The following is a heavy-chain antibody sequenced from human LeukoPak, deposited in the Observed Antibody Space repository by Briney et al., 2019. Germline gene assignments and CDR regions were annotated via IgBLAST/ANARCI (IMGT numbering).Heavy chain of an antibody. CDR2: IYYSGST. Sequence: SQTQSLTCTVSGGSISSYYWSWIRQPPGKGLEWIGYIYYSGSTNYNPSLKSRVTISVDTSKNQFSLKLSSVTAADTAVYYCAGLSGYSSSWLPDYWGQGTLVTVSS. V-gene: IGHV4-59*08. CDR3: AGLSGYSSSWLPDY. CDR1: GGSISSYY. D-gene: IGHD6-13*01. J-gene: IGHJ4*02.